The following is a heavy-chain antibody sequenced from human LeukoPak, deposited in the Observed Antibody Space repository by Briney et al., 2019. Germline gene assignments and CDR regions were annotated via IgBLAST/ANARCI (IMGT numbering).Heavy chain of an antibody. CDR1: GVTFNGYL. D-gene: IGHD1-26*01. Sequence: GGALRLSCIVSGVTFNGYLMSWGRQAPGRGGGRGANMNHEGSEKDNVETVKGRFTISRANAKTSLSLQMSSLSAGDTAVYYCARAKWDLLRPATPAFDYWGQGTQVTVSS. J-gene: IGHJ4*02. V-gene: IGHV3-7*04. CDR2: MNHEGSEK. CDR3: ARAKWDLLRPATPAFDY.